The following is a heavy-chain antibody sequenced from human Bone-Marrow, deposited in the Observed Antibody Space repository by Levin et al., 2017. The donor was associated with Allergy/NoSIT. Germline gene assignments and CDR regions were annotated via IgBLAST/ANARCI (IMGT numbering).Heavy chain of an antibody. D-gene: IGHD1-26*01. J-gene: IGHJ5*02. CDR1: GYSFTDYG. Sequence: AASVKVSCKASGYSFTDYGISWVRQAPGQGSEWMGWISAYNGNTNYAQKFQGRVTLTTDTPTNTAYMDLRSLRSDDTAVYYCARERRSGSYSGSAWFDPWGQGTLVTVSS. CDR3: ARERRSGSYSGSAWFDP. V-gene: IGHV1-18*01. CDR2: ISAYNGNT.